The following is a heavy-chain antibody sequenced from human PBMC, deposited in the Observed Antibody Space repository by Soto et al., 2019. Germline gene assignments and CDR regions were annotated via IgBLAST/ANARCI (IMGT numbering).Heavy chain of an antibody. D-gene: IGHD3-22*01. V-gene: IGHV3-48*03. CDR2: ISSGGKTT. Sequence: GGSLRLSCVASGFTFSSFEMNWVRQAPGKGLEWISYISSGGKTTYYADSVKSRFTISRDNAKNSLYLQMSSLRAEDAAVYYCARNYIIYYDGSRAHYSWGRGTLVTVSS. CDR1: GFTFSSFE. J-gene: IGHJ5*02. CDR3: ARNYIIYYDGSRAHYS.